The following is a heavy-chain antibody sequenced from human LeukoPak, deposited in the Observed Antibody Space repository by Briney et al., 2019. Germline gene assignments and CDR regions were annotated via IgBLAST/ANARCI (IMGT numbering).Heavy chain of an antibody. CDR2: INSGGST. D-gene: IGHD3-22*01. CDR1: GFSVSSNY. J-gene: IGHJ3*02. CDR3: ARDKYDSSGYHDAFDI. V-gene: IGHV3-66*01. Sequence: GGSLRLSCEASGFSVSSNYMSWVRQAPGKGLEWVSVINSGGSTYYADSVKGRFTISGDNSKNTLYLQMNSLRAEDTAVYYCARDKYDSSGYHDAFDIWGQGTMVTVSS.